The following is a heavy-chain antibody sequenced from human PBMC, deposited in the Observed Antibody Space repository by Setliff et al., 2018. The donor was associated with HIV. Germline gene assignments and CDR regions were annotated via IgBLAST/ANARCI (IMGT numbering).Heavy chain of an antibody. J-gene: IGHJ4*02. CDR3: ATGGLGYSRAWYRMGH. V-gene: IGHV3-30*03. D-gene: IGHD6-19*01. Sequence: GGSLRLSCAASGFTFSSYGMHWVRQAPGKGLEWVAVISYDGSNKYYADSVKGRFTISRDNSKNTLYLQMNSLRAEDTAVYYCATGGLGYSRAWYRMGHWGQGTLVTVSS. CDR1: GFTFSSYG. CDR2: ISYDGSNK.